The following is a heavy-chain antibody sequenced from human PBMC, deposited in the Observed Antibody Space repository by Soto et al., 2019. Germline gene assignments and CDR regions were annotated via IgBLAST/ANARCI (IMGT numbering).Heavy chain of an antibody. CDR1: GYSFTSYW. V-gene: IGHV5-10-1*01. J-gene: IGHJ6*02. CDR3: ARGSFVATPDYYYGMDV. CDR2: IDPSDSYT. D-gene: IGHD5-12*01. Sequence: PGESLKISCKGSGYSFTSYWISWVRQMPGKGLEWMGRIDPSDSYTNYSPSFQGHVTISADKSISTAYLQWSSLKASDTAMYYCARGSFVATPDYYYGMDVWGQGTTVTVSS.